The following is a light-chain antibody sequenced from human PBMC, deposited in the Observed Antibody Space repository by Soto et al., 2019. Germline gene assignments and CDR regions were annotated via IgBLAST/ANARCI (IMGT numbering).Light chain of an antibody. CDR3: AAWDDSLSGRWV. J-gene: IGLJ3*02. V-gene: IGLV1-47*01. CDR1: SSNIGSNY. CDR2: RNN. Sequence: QSVLTQPPSASGTPGQRVTISCSGSSSNIGSNYVYWYQQLPGTAPKLLIYRNNQRPSGVPGRFSGSKSGTSASLAISGLRSEDEADYYCAAWDDSLSGRWVFGGGTQLTVL.